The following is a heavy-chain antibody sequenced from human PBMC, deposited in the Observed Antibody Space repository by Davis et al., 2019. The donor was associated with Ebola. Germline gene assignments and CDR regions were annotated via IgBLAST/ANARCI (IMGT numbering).Heavy chain of an antibody. D-gene: IGHD6-13*01. Sequence: SLKISCAASGFTFDDYAMHWVRQAPGKGLEWVSGISWNSGSIGYADSVKGRFTISRDNAKNSLYLQMNSLRAEDTALYYCAKDIGSSSWLDYWGQGTLVTVSS. CDR3: AKDIGSSSWLDY. J-gene: IGHJ4*02. CDR1: GFTFDDYA. V-gene: IGHV3-9*01. CDR2: ISWNSGSI.